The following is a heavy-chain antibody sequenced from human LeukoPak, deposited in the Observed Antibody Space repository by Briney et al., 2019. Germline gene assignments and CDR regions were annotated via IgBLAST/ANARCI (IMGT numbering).Heavy chain of an antibody. V-gene: IGHV1-69*05. CDR3: ARPNYYGSGSYFDP. J-gene: IGHJ5*02. Sequence: SVKVSCKASGGTFSSYAISWVRQAPGQGLEWMGGIIPIFGTANYAQKFQGRVTITTDESTSTAYMEPSSLRSEDTAVYCCARPNYYGSGSYFDPWGQGTLVTVSS. D-gene: IGHD3-10*01. CDR1: GGTFSSYA. CDR2: IIPIFGTA.